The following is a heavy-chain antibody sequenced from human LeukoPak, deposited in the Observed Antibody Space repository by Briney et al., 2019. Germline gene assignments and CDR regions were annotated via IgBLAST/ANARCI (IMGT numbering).Heavy chain of an antibody. Sequence: SETLSLTCIVSGGSISSYYWSWIRQPPGKGLEWIGYIYYSGSTNYNPSLKSRVTISVDTSKNQFSLKLSSVTAADTAVYYCARRGDSSGYYYGTFDYWGQGTLVTVSS. CDR1: GGSISSYY. J-gene: IGHJ4*02. V-gene: IGHV4-59*08. CDR2: IYYSGST. CDR3: ARRGDSSGYYYGTFDY. D-gene: IGHD3-22*01.